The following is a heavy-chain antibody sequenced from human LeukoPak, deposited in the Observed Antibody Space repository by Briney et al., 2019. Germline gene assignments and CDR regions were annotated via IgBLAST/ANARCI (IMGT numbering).Heavy chain of an antibody. D-gene: IGHD5-24*01. V-gene: IGHV4-39*01. Sequence: PSETLSLTCTVSGGSISSSSYYWGWIRQPPGKGLGWIGSIYYSGSTYYNPALKSRVTISVATSKNQFSLKLSSVTAADTAVYYCARHSIRTSYWYFDLWGRGTLVTVSS. CDR2: IYYSGST. J-gene: IGHJ2*01. CDR1: GGSISSSSYY. CDR3: ARHSIRTSYWYFDL.